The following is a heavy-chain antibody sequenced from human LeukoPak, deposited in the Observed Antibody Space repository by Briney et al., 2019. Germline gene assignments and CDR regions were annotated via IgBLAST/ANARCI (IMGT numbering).Heavy chain of an antibody. CDR3: ARARGDSPRIYYYMDV. CDR1: GDSISIGDYR. D-gene: IGHD3-16*01. V-gene: IGHV4-30-4*01. CDR2: IYYIGTA. Sequence: PSETLSLTCSVSGDSISIGDYRWSWMRQSPGKGLEWIGYIYYIGTAYYNPSLRSRVALSADTSKNQFSLKLNSVTVADSAVYFCARARGDSPRIYYYMDVWGKGTTVTVSS. J-gene: IGHJ6*03.